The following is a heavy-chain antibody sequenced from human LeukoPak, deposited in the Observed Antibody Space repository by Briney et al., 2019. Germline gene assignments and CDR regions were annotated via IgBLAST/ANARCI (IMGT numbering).Heavy chain of an antibody. J-gene: IGHJ6*02. CDR3: ARSGDTAMDYYYYYGMDV. CDR1: GGSISSYY. Sequence: SETLSLTCTVSGGSISSYYWSWNRQPPGKGLEWIGYIYYSGSTNYNPSLKSRVTISVDTSKNQFSLKLSSVTAADTAVYYCARSGDTAMDYYYYYGMDVWGQGTTVTVSS. V-gene: IGHV4-59*01. D-gene: IGHD5-18*01. CDR2: IYYSGST.